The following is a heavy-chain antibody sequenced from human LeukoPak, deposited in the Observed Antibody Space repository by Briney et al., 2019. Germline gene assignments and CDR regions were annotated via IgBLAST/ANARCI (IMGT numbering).Heavy chain of an antibody. CDR1: GFNFSSYS. D-gene: IGHD6-19*01. J-gene: IGHJ3*02. V-gene: IGHV3-21*01. Sequence: GGSLRLSCAASGFNFSSYSMEWVRQAPGKGLEWVSSISSSSSYISYADSVKGRFTISRDNAKDSLYLQMDSLRAEDTGVFYCARARGSGWDAFDIWGQGTMVTVSS. CDR3: ARARGSGWDAFDI. CDR2: ISSSSSYI.